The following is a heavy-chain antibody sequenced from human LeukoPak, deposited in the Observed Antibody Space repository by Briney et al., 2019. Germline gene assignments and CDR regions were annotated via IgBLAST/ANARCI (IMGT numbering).Heavy chain of an antibody. CDR3: ARRRVYYDSSGYLRTQPFDY. CDR1: DGSFSGYY. Sequence: SETLSLTCAVYDGSFSGYYWSWIRQSTGKGLEWIGEINHSGSTNYNPSLNSRVTISLDTSKNQFSLELTSVTAADTAVYYCARRRVYYDSSGYLRTQPFDYWGQGTLVTVSS. CDR2: INHSGST. V-gene: IGHV4-34*01. D-gene: IGHD3-22*01. J-gene: IGHJ4*02.